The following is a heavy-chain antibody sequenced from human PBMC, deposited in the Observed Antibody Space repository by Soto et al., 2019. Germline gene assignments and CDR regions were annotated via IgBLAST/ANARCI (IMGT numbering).Heavy chain of an antibody. V-gene: IGHV3-23*01. Sequence: GGSLRLSCAASGFTFSSYAMSWVRQAPGKGLEWVSAISGSGGSTYYADSVKGRFTISRDNSKNTLYLQMNSLRAEDTAVYYCAKDRDYYGSGSYYMGVYYYYGMDVWGQGTTVTVSS. CDR3: AKDRDYYGSGSYYMGVYYYYGMDV. D-gene: IGHD3-10*01. CDR2: ISGSGGST. CDR1: GFTFSSYA. J-gene: IGHJ6*02.